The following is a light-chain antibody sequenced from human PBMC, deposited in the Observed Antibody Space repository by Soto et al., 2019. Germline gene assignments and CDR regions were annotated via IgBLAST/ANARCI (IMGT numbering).Light chain of an antibody. CDR2: AAS. CDR1: QSISSY. CDR3: QQSYSTPPS. V-gene: IGKV1-39*01. J-gene: IGKJ2*01. Sequence: DIQMTQSPSSLSASVGDRVTITCRASQSISSYLNWYQQKPGKAPKLLIYAASSLQSGVPSRFSGSGSGTVFTLTISSLQPEDFAPYYCQQSYSTPPSFGQGTKLEIK.